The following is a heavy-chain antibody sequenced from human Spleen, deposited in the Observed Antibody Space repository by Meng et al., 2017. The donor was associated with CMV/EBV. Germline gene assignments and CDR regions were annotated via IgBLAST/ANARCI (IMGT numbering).Heavy chain of an antibody. D-gene: IGHD3-3*01. CDR1: GFALDDYG. Sequence: SGFALDDYGMGWVRQAQGKGLEWVSGINWNGGSTGYADSVKGRFTISRDNSKNTLYLQMHSLRAEDTAMYYCAKHNSRVVIGGGVDYWGQGTLVTVSS. J-gene: IGHJ4*02. CDR3: AKHNSRVVIGGGVDY. CDR2: INWNGGST. V-gene: IGHV3-20*03.